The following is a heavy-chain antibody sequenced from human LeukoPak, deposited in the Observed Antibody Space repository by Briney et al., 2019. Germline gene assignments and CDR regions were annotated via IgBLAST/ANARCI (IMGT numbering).Heavy chain of an antibody. CDR3: AKFLGGRGYYFDY. V-gene: IGHV3-21*01. D-gene: IGHD3-16*01. CDR1: GFPFGSYV. J-gene: IGHJ4*02. CDR2: ISSSSSYI. Sequence: GGSLRLSCEASGFPFGSYVMSWVRQAPGKGLEWVSSISSSSSYIYYADSVKGRFTISRDNAKNSLYLQMNSLRAEDTAVYYCAKFLGGRGYYFDYWGQGTLVTVSS.